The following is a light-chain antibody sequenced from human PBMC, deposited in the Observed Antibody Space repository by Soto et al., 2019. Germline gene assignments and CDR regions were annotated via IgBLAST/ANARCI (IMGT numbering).Light chain of an antibody. J-gene: IGKJ2*01. CDR3: QQREDWHPMYT. V-gene: IGKV3-11*01. CDR2: DAS. CDR1: QNIGTS. Sequence: EIVLTQSPATLSLFPGERATLSCRASQNIGTSLVWYKQTPGQAPRLLFYDASNRATDVPARFSGSGSGTDFTLTISSLEPEDFALYYCQQREDWHPMYTFGQGTKLEIK.